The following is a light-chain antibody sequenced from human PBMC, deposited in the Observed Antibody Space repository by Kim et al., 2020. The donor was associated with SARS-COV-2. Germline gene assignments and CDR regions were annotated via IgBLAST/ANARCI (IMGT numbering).Light chain of an antibody. V-gene: IGKV2-29*02. J-gene: IGKJ2*01. CDR1: QSLLYTDGRTY. CDR3: MQGLGLLT. CDR2: ELS. Sequence: IVMTQTPLSLSVTLGQPASISCKSNQSLLYTDGRTYLYWYLQKAGQSPHLLISELSSRFSGAPDRFSGRGSGTEFTLKISRVEAADVGVYYCMQGLGLLTFGQGTKLEIK.